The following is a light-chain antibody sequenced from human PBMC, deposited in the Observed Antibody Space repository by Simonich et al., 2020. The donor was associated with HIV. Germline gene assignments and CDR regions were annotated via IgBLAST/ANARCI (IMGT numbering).Light chain of an antibody. V-gene: IGLV2-14*03. CDR1: SSDVGGYNY. CDR2: DVS. Sequence: QSALTQPASVSGSPGQSITISCTGTSSDVGGYNYVSWYQQHPGKAPKLMIYDVSNRPSGVSTRFSGSKSGNTASLTISGLQAEDEADYYCSSYTSSLVIFGGGTKLTVL. CDR3: SSYTSSLVI. J-gene: IGLJ2*01.